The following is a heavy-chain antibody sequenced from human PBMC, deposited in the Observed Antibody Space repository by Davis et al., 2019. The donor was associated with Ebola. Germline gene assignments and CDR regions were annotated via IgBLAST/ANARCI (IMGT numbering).Heavy chain of an antibody. CDR3: ARDRIIVETAPFDY. Sequence: ASAKVSCKASAYTFTSYYMHWVRPATGQGLEWMGIINPSGGCTSYAQKFQGRVTMTRDTSTSTVYMELSSLRSEDTAVYYCARDRIIVETAPFDYWGQGTLVTVSS. D-gene: IGHD5-18*01. CDR1: AYTFTSYY. J-gene: IGHJ4*02. V-gene: IGHV1-46*01. CDR2: INPSGGCT.